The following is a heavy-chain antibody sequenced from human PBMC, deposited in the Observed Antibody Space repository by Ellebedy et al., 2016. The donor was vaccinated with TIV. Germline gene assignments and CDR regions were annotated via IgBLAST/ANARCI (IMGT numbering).Heavy chain of an antibody. CDR3: ARPDYYDSSGSPHWYFDL. CDR1: GGSISSSSYY. J-gene: IGHJ2*01. D-gene: IGHD3-22*01. V-gene: IGHV4-39*01. CDR2: IYYSGST. Sequence: SETLSLTXTVSGGSISSSSYYWGWIRQPPGKGLEWIGSIYYSGSTYYNPSLKSRVTISVDTSKNQFSLKLSSVTAADTAVYYCARPDYYDSSGSPHWYFDLWGRGTLVTVSS.